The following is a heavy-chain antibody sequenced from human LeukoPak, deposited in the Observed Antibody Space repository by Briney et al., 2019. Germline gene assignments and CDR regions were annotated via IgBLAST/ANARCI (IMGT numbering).Heavy chain of an antibody. CDR3: ASSVVAATRIYFDY. CDR1: GGSISSYY. J-gene: IGHJ4*02. Sequence: SETLSLTXTVSGGSISSYYWSWIRQPPGKGLEWSGYIYYSGSTNYNPSLKSRVTISVDTSKNQFSLKLSSVTAADTAVYYCASSVVAATRIYFDYWGQGTLVTVSS. D-gene: IGHD2-15*01. V-gene: IGHV4-59*01. CDR2: IYYSGST.